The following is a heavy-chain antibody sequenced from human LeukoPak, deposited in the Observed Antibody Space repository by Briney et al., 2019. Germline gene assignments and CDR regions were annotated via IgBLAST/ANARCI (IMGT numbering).Heavy chain of an antibody. CDR2: IYYSGST. V-gene: IGHV4-59*01. Sequence: PSETLSLTCTVSGGSISSYYWSWIRQPPGKGPEWIGYIYYSGSTNYNPSLKSRVTISVDTSKNQFSLKLSSVTAADTAVYYCARGGGYPASDYWGQGTLVTVSS. CDR1: GGSISSYY. D-gene: IGHD5-18*01. CDR3: ARGGGYPASDY. J-gene: IGHJ4*02.